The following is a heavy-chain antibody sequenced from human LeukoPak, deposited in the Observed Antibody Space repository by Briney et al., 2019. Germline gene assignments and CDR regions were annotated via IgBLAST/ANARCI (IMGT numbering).Heavy chain of an antibody. V-gene: IGHV4-4*02. Sequence: SSGTLSLTCAVSGGSISSSNWWSWVRQPPGKGLEWIGEIYHSGSTNYNPSLKSRVTMSVDTSKNQFSLKLSSVTAADTAVYYCARAGRETAAGPNFDYWGQGTLVTVSS. J-gene: IGHJ4*02. CDR2: IYHSGST. CDR1: GGSISSSNW. CDR3: ARAGRETAAGPNFDY. D-gene: IGHD6-13*01.